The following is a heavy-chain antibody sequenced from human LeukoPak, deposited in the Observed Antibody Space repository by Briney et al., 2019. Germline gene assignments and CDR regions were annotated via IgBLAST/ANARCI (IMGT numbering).Heavy chain of an antibody. CDR3: ARYASGSYFDY. V-gene: IGHV4-59*08. D-gene: IGHD1-26*01. Sequence: SETLSLTCTVSGGSISSYYWSWIRQSPGKGLEWIGYIYYSGSTYYNPSLKSRVTISVDTSKNQFSLKLSSVTAADTAVYYCARYASGSYFDYWGQGTLVTVSS. CDR1: GGSISSYY. CDR2: IYYSGST. J-gene: IGHJ4*02.